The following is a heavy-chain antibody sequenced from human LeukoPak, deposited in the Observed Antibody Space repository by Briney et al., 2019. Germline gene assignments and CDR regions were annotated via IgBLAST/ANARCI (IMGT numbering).Heavy chain of an antibody. CDR2: MYYSGST. CDR1: GGSISSGDYY. D-gene: IGHD3-10*01. CDR3: ARAISVGLVRGLRYYFDY. J-gene: IGHJ4*02. Sequence: PSETLSLTCTVSGGSISSGDYYWSWLRQPPGKGLEWIGYMYYSGSTYYNPSLQSRVTISVDTSKNQFSLKLSSVTAADTAVYYCARAISVGLVRGLRYYFDYWGQGTLVTVSS. V-gene: IGHV4-30-4*08.